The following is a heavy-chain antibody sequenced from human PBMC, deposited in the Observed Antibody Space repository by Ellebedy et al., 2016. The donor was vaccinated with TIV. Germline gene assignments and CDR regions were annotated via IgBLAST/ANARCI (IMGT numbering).Heavy chain of an antibody. D-gene: IGHD4-17*01. V-gene: IGHV4-59*01. CDR1: GGSIGNYY. J-gene: IGHJ4*02. CDR2: SHYSGAS. CDR3: ATAVGAVTTNYFDS. Sequence: SETLSLTCTVSGGSIGNYYWNWIRQSPGKGLEWIGYSHYSGASNYNPSLESRVTVTVDTSKNQFSLRLTSVTAADTAVYYCATAVGAVTTNYFDSWGQGILVTVSS.